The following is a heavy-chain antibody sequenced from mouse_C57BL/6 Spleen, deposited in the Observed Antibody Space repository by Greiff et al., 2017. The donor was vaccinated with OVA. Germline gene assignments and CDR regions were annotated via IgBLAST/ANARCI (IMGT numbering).Heavy chain of an antibody. CDR2: INPSSGYT. V-gene: IGHV1-7*01. CDR3: SRAWDYYYYFAY. CDR1: GYTFTSYR. J-gene: IGHJ2*01. Sequence: QVQLQQSGPELVKPGASVKLSCKASGYTFTSYRMHWVKQRPGQGLEWIGYINPSSGYTNYNQKFKDKATLTADKSSSTAYMQLSSLTSEDSAAYYCSRAWDYYYYFAYWGQGTTVTVSS. D-gene: IGHD1-1*01.